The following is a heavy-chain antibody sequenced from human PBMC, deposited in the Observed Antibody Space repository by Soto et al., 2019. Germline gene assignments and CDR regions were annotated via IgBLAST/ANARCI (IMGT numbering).Heavy chain of an antibody. Sequence: GGSLRLSCAASGFTVSSTYINWVRQAPGKGLEWVSVIYSGGSTYYADSVKGRFTISRDSSKNTLYLQMNSLRAEDTAVYYCVSPNPVGATSAFDIWGQGTMVTVSS. CDR3: VSPNPVGATSAFDI. CDR2: IYSGGST. J-gene: IGHJ3*02. V-gene: IGHV3-66*01. CDR1: GFTVSSTY. D-gene: IGHD1-26*01.